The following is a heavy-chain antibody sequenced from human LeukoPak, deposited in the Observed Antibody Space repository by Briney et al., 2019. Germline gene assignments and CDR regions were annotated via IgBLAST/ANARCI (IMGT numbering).Heavy chain of an antibody. CDR3: ARLPGQNSH. Sequence: SETLSLTCAVYGYSIRSGYYWGWIRQPPGKGLEWIGSIYYSGSTYYNPSLKSRVTISVDTSKNQFSLKLSSVTAADTAVYYCARLPGQNSHWGQGTLVTVSS. V-gene: IGHV4-38-2*01. D-gene: IGHD1-7*01. J-gene: IGHJ4*02. CDR2: IYYSGST. CDR1: GYSIRSGYY.